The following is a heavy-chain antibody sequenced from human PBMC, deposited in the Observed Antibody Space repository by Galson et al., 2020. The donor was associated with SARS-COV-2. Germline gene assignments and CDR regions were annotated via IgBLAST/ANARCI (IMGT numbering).Heavy chain of an antibody. Sequence: GGSLRLSCAASGFTFDDYAMHWVRQAPGKGLEWVSGISWNSGSIGYAEPVKGRFTISRDNAKNSLYLQMNSLRAEDTALYYCAKERGYYYGMDVWGQGTTVTVSS. V-gene: IGHV3-9*01. CDR2: ISWNSGSI. CDR1: GFTFDDYA. J-gene: IGHJ6*02. CDR3: AKERGYYYGMDV.